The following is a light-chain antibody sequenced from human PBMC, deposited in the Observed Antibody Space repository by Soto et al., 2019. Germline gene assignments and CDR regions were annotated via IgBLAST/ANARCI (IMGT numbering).Light chain of an antibody. J-gene: IGKJ5*01. CDR2: GAS. V-gene: IGKV3-20*01. CDR3: QQYGSSPRIT. Sequence: EILMTQSPATLSVSPGESATLSCRASQTFGSDLAWYQHKPDQAPRLLIYGASSRATGIPDRFSGSGSGTDFTLTISRLEPEDFAVYYCQQYGSSPRITFGQGTRLEI. CDR1: QTFGSD.